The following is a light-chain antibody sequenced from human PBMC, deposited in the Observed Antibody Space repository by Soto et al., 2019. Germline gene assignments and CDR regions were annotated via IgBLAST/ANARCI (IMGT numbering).Light chain of an antibody. J-gene: IGLJ1*01. Sequence: QSALTQPASVSGSPGQSITISCTGTSSDVGGYNYVSWYQQHPGKAPKLMIYDVSNRPSGVSNRFSGSKSGNTASLTISGLQAEDEADYYCSSYTSSSIHFGTGTKLPVL. CDR1: SSDVGGYNY. V-gene: IGLV2-14*01. CDR2: DVS. CDR3: SSYTSSSIH.